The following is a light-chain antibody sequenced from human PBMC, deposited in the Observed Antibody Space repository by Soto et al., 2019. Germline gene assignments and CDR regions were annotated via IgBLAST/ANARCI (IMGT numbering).Light chain of an antibody. CDR3: QSYDTSLSGLWV. Sequence: QSVLTQPPSVSGAPGQRVTISCTGSSSNIGAGSDVYWYQQRPGTAPKLLIYGNSNRPSGVPDRFSGSKSGTSASLAITGLQAEDEAYYYCQSYDTSLSGLWVFGGGTKLTVL. V-gene: IGLV1-40*01. CDR1: SSNIGAGSD. J-gene: IGLJ3*02. CDR2: GNS.